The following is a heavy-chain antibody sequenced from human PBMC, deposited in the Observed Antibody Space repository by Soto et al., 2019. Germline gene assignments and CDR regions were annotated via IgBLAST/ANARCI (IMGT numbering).Heavy chain of an antibody. D-gene: IGHD1-7*01. CDR2: IWYDGSNK. V-gene: IGHV3-33*01. J-gene: IGHJ4*02. CDR3: ARAITGTTPAGDYFDY. CDR1: GFTFSTYC. Sequence: PGGSPRLSGAASGFTFSTYCMQWVRQAPGKGLEWVAVIWYDGSNKYYADSVKGRLTISRDNSKNTLYLQMNSLRAEDTAVYYCARAITGTTPAGDYFDYWGQGTLVTVSS.